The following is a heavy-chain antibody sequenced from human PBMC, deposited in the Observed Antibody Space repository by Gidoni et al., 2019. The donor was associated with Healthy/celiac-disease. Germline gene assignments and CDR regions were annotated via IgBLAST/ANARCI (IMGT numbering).Heavy chain of an antibody. CDR1: GFTFGDYA. V-gene: IGHV3-49*05. Sequence: EVQVVESGGGLVKPGRSLRLSCTASGFTFGDYAMSWFRQAPGKGLEWVGFIRNAASVKGRFTISRDDSKSIAYLQMNSLKTEDTAVDYCSREGDYDYLSFDYWGQGTLVTVSS. J-gene: IGHJ4*02. D-gene: IGHD5-12*01. CDR2: IR. CDR3: SREGDYDYLSFDY.